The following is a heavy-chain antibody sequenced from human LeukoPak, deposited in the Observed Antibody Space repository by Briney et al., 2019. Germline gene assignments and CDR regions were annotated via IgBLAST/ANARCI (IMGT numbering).Heavy chain of an antibody. CDR2: ISSSSSYI. V-gene: IGHV3-21*01. Sequence: GGSLRLFCAASGFTFSSYSMNWVRQAPGKGLEWVSSISSSSSYIYYADSVKGRFTISRDNAKNSLYLQMNSLRAEDTAVYYCATYYYGSGSYHTVDYWGQGTLVTVSS. CDR3: ATYYYGSGSYHTVDY. D-gene: IGHD3-10*01. J-gene: IGHJ4*02. CDR1: GFTFSSYS.